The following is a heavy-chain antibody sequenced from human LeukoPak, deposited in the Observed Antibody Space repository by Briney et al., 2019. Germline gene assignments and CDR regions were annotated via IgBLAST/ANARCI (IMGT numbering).Heavy chain of an antibody. CDR2: ISGSGGST. J-gene: IGHJ4*02. CDR3: AKPPPDSGYDGEYYFDY. V-gene: IGHV3-23*01. Sequence: GGSLRLSCAASGFTFSSYAMSWVRQAPGKGLEWVSAISGSGGSTYYADSVKGRFTISRDNSKNTLYLQMNSLRAEDTAVYYCAKPPPDSGYDGEYYFDYWGQGTLVTVSS. D-gene: IGHD5-12*01. CDR1: GFTFSSYA.